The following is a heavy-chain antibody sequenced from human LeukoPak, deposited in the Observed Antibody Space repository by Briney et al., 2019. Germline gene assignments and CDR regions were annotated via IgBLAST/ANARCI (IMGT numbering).Heavy chain of an antibody. CDR1: TFTFWNSW. J-gene: IGHJ3*02. V-gene: IGHV3-7*01. CDR2: IKQDGSEK. D-gene: IGHD2-15*01. CDR3: ARYSLTYAFDI. Sequence: PGGSLRLSCAASTFTFWNSWMSWVRQAPGKGLEWVATIKQDGSEKFYVDSVKGRFTISRDNAKNSLSLQMNSLGAEDTAVYYCARYSLTYAFDIWGQGTMVIVSS.